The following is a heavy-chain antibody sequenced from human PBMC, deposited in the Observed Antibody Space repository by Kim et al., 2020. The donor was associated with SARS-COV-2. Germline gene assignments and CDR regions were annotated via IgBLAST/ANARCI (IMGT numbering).Heavy chain of an antibody. D-gene: IGHD2-21*02. CDR1: GFTFSSYS. CDR2: ISSSSSYI. V-gene: IGHV3-21*01. J-gene: IGHJ4*02. CDR3: ARDVAYCGGDCFGDPNTLYYFDY. Sequence: GGSLRLSCAASGFTFSSYSMNWVRQAPGKGLEWVSSISSSSSYIYYADSVKGRFTISRDNAKNSLYLQMNSLRAEDTAVYYCARDVAYCGGDCFGDPNTLYYFDYWGQGTLVTVSS.